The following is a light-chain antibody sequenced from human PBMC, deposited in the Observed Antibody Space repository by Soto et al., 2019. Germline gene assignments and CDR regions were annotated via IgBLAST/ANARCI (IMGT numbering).Light chain of an antibody. CDR3: QQRNDWPIT. CDR2: DPS. Sequence: EIVLTQSPASLSLSPGERATLSCGASQGFCRNLAWYQQNPGQAPGLLIYDPSSRATGIPARFSGSGSGTDFTLTISSLDSEDFAVYHCQQRNDWPITFGQGTRLEIK. J-gene: IGKJ5*01. CDR1: QGFCRN. V-gene: IGKV3-11*01.